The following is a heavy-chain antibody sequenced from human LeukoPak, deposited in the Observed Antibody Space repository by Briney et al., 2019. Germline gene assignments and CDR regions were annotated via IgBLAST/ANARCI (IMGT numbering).Heavy chain of an antibody. D-gene: IGHD2-2*01. J-gene: IGHJ6*02. V-gene: IGHV1-46*01. Sequence: ASVKVSCTASGYTFTSYYMHWVRQAPGQGLEWMGITNPSGGSTSYAQKFQGRVTMTRDTSTSTVYMELSSLRSEDTAVYYCARDDLPAAQGNHYYYGMDVWGQGTTVTVSS. CDR2: TNPSGGST. CDR1: GYTFTSYY. CDR3: ARDDLPAAQGNHYYYGMDV.